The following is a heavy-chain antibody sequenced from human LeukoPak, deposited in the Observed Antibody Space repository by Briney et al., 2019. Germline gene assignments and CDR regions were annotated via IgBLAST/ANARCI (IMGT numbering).Heavy chain of an antibody. CDR3: APLGGYSYAYGMDV. Sequence: PGGSLRLSCAASGFTFDDYAMHWVRQAPGKGLEWVSGISWNSGSIGYADSVKGRFTISRDNAKNSLYLQMNSLRAEDTALYYCAPLGGYSYAYGMDVWGQGTTVTVSS. V-gene: IGHV3-9*01. D-gene: IGHD5-18*01. CDR1: GFTFDDYA. J-gene: IGHJ6*02. CDR2: ISWNSGSI.